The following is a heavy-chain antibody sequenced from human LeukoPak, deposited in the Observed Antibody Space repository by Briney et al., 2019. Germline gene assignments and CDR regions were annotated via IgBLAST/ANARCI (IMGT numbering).Heavy chain of an antibody. J-gene: IGHJ6*03. CDR2: MNPNSGNT. CDR1: GYTFTSYD. V-gene: IGHV1-8*03. CDR3: ARGFPVGDMDV. D-gene: IGHD4-17*01. Sequence: GGSVKVSCKASGYTFTSYDINWVRQATGQGLEWMGWMNPNSGNTGYAQKFQGRVTITRNTSISTAYIELSSLRSEDTAVYYCARGFPVGDMDVWGKGTTVTVSS.